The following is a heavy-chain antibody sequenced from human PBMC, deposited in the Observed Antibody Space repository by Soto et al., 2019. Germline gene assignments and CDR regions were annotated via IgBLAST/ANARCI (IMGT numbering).Heavy chain of an antibody. Sequence: ASVKVSCKASGYTFTSYGISWVRQAPGQGLEWMGWISAYNGNTNYAQKLQGRVTMTTDTSTSTAYMELRSLRSDDTAVYYCSRVERGYCGGDCYSNWFDPWGQGTLVTVS. CDR2: ISAYNGNT. J-gene: IGHJ5*02. D-gene: IGHD2-21*02. V-gene: IGHV1-18*01. CDR3: SRVERGYCGGDCYSNWFDP. CDR1: GYTFTSYG.